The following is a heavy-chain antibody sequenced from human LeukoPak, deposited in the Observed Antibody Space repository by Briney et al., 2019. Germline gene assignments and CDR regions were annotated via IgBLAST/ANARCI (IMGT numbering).Heavy chain of an antibody. V-gene: IGHV5-51*01. Sequence: GESLKISCKGSGYRFTSYWIGWVRQMPGKGLEGMGIIYPGDSDTRYSPSFQGQVTISADKSISTAYLQWSSLKASDTAMYYCARAGQPGGYSYDDQSRYYYYYYMDVWGKGTTVTVSS. CDR1: GYRFTSYW. J-gene: IGHJ6*03. CDR2: IYPGDSDT. D-gene: IGHD5-18*01. CDR3: ARAGQPGGYSYDDQSRYYYYYYMDV.